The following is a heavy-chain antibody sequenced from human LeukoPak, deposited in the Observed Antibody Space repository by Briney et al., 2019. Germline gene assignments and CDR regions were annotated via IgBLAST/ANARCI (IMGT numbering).Heavy chain of an antibody. CDR3: ARSDGYNYYFDY. CDR2: IIPIFGTA. CDR1: GGTFSSYA. J-gene: IGHJ4*02. Sequence: ASVKVSCKASGGTFSSYAISWVRQAPGQGLEWMGGIIPIFGTANYAQKFQGRVTITTDESTGTAYMELSSLRSEDTAVYHCARSDGYNYYFDYWGQGTLVTVSS. D-gene: IGHD5-24*01. V-gene: IGHV1-69*05.